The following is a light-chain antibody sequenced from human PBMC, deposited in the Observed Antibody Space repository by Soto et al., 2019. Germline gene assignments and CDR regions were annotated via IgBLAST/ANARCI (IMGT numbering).Light chain of an antibody. Sequence: DIQMTQSPSSLSASVGDRVTXTCRASQDISNYLAWYQQKSGKVPQLLIYGASTLQSGVPSRFSGSGYGTDFTLTISSLQPEDFATYYCQKYNGAPRTFGQGTKVDIK. CDR3: QKYNGAPRT. CDR1: QDISNY. CDR2: GAS. J-gene: IGKJ1*01. V-gene: IGKV1-27*01.